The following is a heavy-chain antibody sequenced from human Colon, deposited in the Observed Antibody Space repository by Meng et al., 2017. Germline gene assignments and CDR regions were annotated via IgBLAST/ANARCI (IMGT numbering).Heavy chain of an antibody. CDR3: ARTNYGDYNWFDP. D-gene: IGHD4-17*01. Sequence: QVQLQKPGPGLVNPSQTLSLTCTVSGGSISSGGFYWSWIRQHPGKGLEWIGYIYYSGSTYYNPSLRSRVAISIDTSKNQFSLKLTSVTAADTAVYFCARTNYGDYNWFDPWGQGTLVTVSS. J-gene: IGHJ5*02. CDR2: IYYSGST. CDR1: GGSISSGGFY. V-gene: IGHV4-31*03.